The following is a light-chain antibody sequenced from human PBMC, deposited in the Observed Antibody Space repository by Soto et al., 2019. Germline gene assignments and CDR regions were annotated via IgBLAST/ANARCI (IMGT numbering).Light chain of an antibody. J-gene: IGKJ1*01. V-gene: IGKV3-20*01. CDR3: QQYGNSPWT. CDR2: GAS. Sequence: EIMLPQSPATLSLSPGERATLSCRASQSVSSYLAWYQQKPGQAPRLFIYGASSRATGIPDRFSGSGSGTDFTLTISRLEPEDFAVYHCQQYGNSPWTFGQGTKVDIK. CDR1: QSVSSY.